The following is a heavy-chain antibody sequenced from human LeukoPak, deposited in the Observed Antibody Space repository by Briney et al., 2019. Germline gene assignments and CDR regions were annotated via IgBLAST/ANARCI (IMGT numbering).Heavy chain of an antibody. CDR3: VMVRGVIIWY. V-gene: IGHV4-39*07. J-gene: IGHJ4*02. Sequence: PSETLSLTRTVSGGSISSSSYYWGWIRQPPGKGLEWIGSIYYSGSTYYNPSLKSRVTISVDTSKNQFSLKLSSVTAADTAVYYCVMVRGVIIWYWGQGTLVTVSS. D-gene: IGHD3-10*01. CDR2: IYYSGST. CDR1: GGSISSSSYY.